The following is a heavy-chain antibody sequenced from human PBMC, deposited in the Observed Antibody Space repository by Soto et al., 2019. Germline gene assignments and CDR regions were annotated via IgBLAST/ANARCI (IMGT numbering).Heavy chain of an antibody. CDR3: AIRTDGYNFHX. CDR1: GYSFTTYG. V-gene: IGHV1-8*01. J-gene: IGHJ4*02. CDR2: MNTNSDHK. D-gene: IGHD1-1*01. Sequence: ASVKVSCKASGYSFTTYGINWVRQAPGQGLEWMGCMNTNSDHKDHAKTLQGRVTMTRNISISTAYMELSSLRSDDTAVYYCAIRTDGYNFHXWGQGALVTVSX.